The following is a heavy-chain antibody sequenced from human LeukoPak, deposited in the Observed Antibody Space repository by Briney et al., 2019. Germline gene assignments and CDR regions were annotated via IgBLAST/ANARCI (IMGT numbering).Heavy chain of an antibody. CDR1: GVSISSSSYF. CDR3: ARRITGTTSDSFDY. D-gene: IGHD1-20*01. J-gene: IGHJ4*02. V-gene: IGHV4-39*01. Sequence: PSETLSLTCTVFGVSISSSSYFWGWIRQPAGKGLEWIGSISHSGSTYYDPSLKSRITISVDTSKNQFSLKVRSVTAADTAVYYCARRITGTTSDSFDYWGQGILVTVSP. CDR2: ISHSGST.